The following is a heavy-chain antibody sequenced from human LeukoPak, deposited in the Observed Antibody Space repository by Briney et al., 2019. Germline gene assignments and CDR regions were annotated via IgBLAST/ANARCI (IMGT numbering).Heavy chain of an antibody. CDR2: IYHSGST. V-gene: IGHV4-4*02. CDR1: GGSISSSNW. D-gene: IGHD6-13*01. CDR3: ARVWGAAAGRGYYFDY. J-gene: IGHJ4*02. Sequence: SGTLSLTCAVSGGSISSSNWWSWVRQPPGKGLEWIGEIYHSGSTNYNPSLKSRVTISVDTSKNQFSLKLSSVTAADTAVYYCARVWGAAAGRGYYFDYWGQGTLVTVSS.